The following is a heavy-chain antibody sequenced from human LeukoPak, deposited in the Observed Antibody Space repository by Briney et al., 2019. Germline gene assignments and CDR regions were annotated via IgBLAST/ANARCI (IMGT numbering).Heavy chain of an antibody. V-gene: IGHV3-48*04. Sequence: HPGGSLRLSCAASGFTFSSYSMNWVRQAPGKGLEWVSYISSSSSTIYYADSVKGRFTISRDNAKNSLYLQMNSLRAEDTAVYYCARDLRGYYGSGYFDYWGQGTLVTVSS. J-gene: IGHJ4*02. D-gene: IGHD3-10*01. CDR3: ARDLRGYYGSGYFDY. CDR2: ISSSSSTI. CDR1: GFTFSSYS.